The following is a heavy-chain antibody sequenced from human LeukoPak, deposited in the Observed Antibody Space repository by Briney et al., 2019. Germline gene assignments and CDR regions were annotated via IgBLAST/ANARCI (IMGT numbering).Heavy chain of an antibody. V-gene: IGHV3-30*04. CDR2: ISYDGSNK. CDR1: GFTFSSYA. CDR3: ARFTTSRSVDY. J-gene: IGHJ4*02. Sequence: PGGSLRLSCAASGFTFSSYAMHGVRQAPGKGLEWVAVISYDGSNKYYADSVKGRFTISRDNSKNTLYLQMNSLRAEDTAVYYCARFTTSRSVDYWGQGTLVTVSS. D-gene: IGHD1-1*01.